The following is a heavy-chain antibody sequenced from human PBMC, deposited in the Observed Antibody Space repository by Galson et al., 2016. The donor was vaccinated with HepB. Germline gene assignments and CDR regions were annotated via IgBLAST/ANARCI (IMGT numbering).Heavy chain of an antibody. V-gene: IGHV1-18*01. D-gene: IGHD3-22*01. CDR2: ISPYNGHT. CDR3: ARHPITMMIVGAFDF. Sequence: SVKVSCKASGYTFNTYGVAWVRQAPGQGLEWMGWISPYNGHTNYAQNFQGRVTMTTDTSTSTAFLELRSLRSDDTAMYYCARHPITMMIVGAFDFWGQGTLVTVSS. CDR1: GYTFNTYG. J-gene: IGHJ4*02.